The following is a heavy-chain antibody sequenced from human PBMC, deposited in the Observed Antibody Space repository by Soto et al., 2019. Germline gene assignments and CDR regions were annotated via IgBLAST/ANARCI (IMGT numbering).Heavy chain of an antibody. V-gene: IGHV3-33*01. CDR2: IWYDGSNK. CDR1: GFTFSGYG. Sequence: VQLVESGGGVVQPGKSLRLSCAASGFTFSGYGMHWVRQAPGKGLEWVALIWYDGSNKYYVDSVKGRFTISRDNSKNTMYLQMNSLRAEDTAVYYCARPGYCTGGSCYFFLYWGQGTLVTVSS. CDR3: ARPGYCTGGSCYFFLY. J-gene: IGHJ4*02. D-gene: IGHD2-15*01.